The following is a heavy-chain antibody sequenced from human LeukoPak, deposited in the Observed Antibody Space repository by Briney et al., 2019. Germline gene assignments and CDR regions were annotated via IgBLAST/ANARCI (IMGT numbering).Heavy chain of an antibody. CDR3: ARDSTYDFWSGYLYPPDY. Sequence: GGSLRLSCAASGFTFSNYWMSWVRQAPGKGLEWVANIHQDGSEKYYVDSVKGRFTISRDNAKNSLYLQMNSLRAEDTAVYYCARDSTYDFWSGYLYPPDYWGQGTLVTVSS. CDR2: IHQDGSEK. D-gene: IGHD3-3*01. CDR1: GFTFSNYW. V-gene: IGHV3-7*01. J-gene: IGHJ4*02.